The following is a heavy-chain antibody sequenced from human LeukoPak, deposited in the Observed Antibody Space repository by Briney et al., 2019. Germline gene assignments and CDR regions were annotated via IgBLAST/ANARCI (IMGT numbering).Heavy chain of an antibody. CDR2: IYYSGST. J-gene: IGHJ5*02. CDR1: GGSISSYY. CDR3: ARVGYSSGWYRWFDP. D-gene: IGHD6-19*01. Sequence: SETLSLTCTVSGGSISSYYWSWIRQPPGKGLEWIEYIYYSGSTNYNPSLKSRVPISVDTSKNQFSLKLSSVTAADTAVYYCARVGYSSGWYRWFDPWGQGTLVTVSS. V-gene: IGHV4-59*01.